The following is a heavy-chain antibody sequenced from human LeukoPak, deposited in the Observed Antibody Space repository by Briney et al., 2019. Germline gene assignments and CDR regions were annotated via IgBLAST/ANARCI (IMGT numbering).Heavy chain of an antibody. J-gene: IGHJ5*02. V-gene: IGHV4-4*08. CDR3: ARVVTGTLNWFDP. D-gene: IGHD1-7*01. CDR2: IYDSGST. Sequence: PSETLSLTCTVSGGSISSYYWSWIRQPPGEGLEWIWYIYDSGSTYYNPSLKSRVTISVDTSKNQFSLKLSSVTAADTAVYYCARVVTGTLNWFDPWGQGTLVTVSS. CDR1: GGSISSYY.